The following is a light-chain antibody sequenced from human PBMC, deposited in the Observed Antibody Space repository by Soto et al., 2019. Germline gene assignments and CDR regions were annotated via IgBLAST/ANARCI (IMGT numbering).Light chain of an antibody. CDR3: QQYNSYMYT. CDR1: QGVSTY. CDR2: AAS. Sequence: DIQMTQSPSSLSASVGDRVTITCRASQGVSTYLIWYQQRQGRAPKLLIYAASNLLGVVPSRFSGSGSGTNFTLTISSLQPEDFATYYCQQYNSYMYTVGQGTKLEIK. V-gene: IGKV1-39*01. J-gene: IGKJ2*01.